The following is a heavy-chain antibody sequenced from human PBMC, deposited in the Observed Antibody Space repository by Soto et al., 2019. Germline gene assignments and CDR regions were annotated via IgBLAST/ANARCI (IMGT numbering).Heavy chain of an antibody. V-gene: IGHV1-18*01. J-gene: IGHJ4*02. Sequence: GASVKVSCKASGYTFTSYGISWVRQAPGQGLEWMGWISAYNGNTNYAQKLQGRVTMTTDTSTSTAYMELRSLRSDDTAVYYCARDTQVVTMVRGVPPFDYWGQGTLVTVSS. CDR3: ARDTQVVTMVRGVPPFDY. D-gene: IGHD3-10*01. CDR1: GYTFTSYG. CDR2: ISAYNGNT.